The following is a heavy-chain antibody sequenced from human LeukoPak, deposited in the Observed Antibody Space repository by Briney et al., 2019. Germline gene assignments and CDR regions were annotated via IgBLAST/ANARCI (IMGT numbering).Heavy chain of an antibody. CDR2: IYSGGST. V-gene: IGHV3-53*01. D-gene: IGHD3-10*01. CDR1: GFTVSSNY. J-gene: IGHJ6*04. CDR3: STDGPLITMVRNTQIILDV. Sequence: GGSLRLSCAASGFTVSSNYMSWVRQAPGKGLEWVSVIYSGGSTYYADSVKGRFTISRDNSKNTLYLQMNSLKTEDTAVYYCSTDGPLITMVRNTQIILDVWGKGTTVTVSS.